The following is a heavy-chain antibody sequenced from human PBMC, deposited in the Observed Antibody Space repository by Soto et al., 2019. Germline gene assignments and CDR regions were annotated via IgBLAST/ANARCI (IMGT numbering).Heavy chain of an antibody. D-gene: IGHD7-27*01. V-gene: IGHV1-3*01. CDR3: TSESAPWGFEH. J-gene: IGHJ4*02. CDR1: GNSFTTSA. Sequence: QVQLVQSGSEVRKPGASVKISCEAPGNSFTTSAIHWVRQAPGQRPEWLGWINAGNGYTKYSQTFQGRVTITRDTSARTVYMELSSLKYEDTGVYYCTSESAPWGFEHWGQGTRVTVSS. CDR2: INAGNGYT.